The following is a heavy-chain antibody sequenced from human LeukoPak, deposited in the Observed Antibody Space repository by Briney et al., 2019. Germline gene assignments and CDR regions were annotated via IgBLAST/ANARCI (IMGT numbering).Heavy chain of an antibody. CDR3: AKEQLKARWFWGSLDY. CDR2: ISGSGDRT. Sequence: GGSLRLSCAASGFTFSTYAMNWVRHAPGKGLQWVASISGSGDRTYYADSVKGRFTISRDNSKNTLYLQMNSLRAEDTAVYYCAKEQLKARWFWGSLDYWGQGTLVTVSS. V-gene: IGHV3-23*01. J-gene: IGHJ4*02. CDR1: GFTFSTYA. D-gene: IGHD3-16*01.